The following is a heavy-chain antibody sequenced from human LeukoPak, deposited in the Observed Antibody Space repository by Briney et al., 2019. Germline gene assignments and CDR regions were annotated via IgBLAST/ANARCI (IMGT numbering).Heavy chain of an antibody. V-gene: IGHV4-4*07. D-gene: IGHD5-18*01. CDR1: SGSISSYY. Sequence: SETLSLTCAVSSGSISSYYCNWIRQPAAKGLQWIGRIYTSGSTNYNPSLKSRVTMSVDTSKNQFSLKLSSVTAADTAVYYCARVGGAYNYGYFDSWGQGTLVTVSS. CDR3: ARVGGAYNYGYFDS. J-gene: IGHJ4*02. CDR2: IYTSGST.